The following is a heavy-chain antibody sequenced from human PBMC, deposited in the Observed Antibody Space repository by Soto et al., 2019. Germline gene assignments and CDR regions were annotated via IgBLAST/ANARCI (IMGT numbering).Heavy chain of an antibody. V-gene: IGHV3-33*01. J-gene: IGHJ4*02. CDR2: IWYDGSNK. CDR3: ARDLGSDFWSGYFTDY. D-gene: IGHD3-3*01. CDR1: GFTFSSYG. Sequence: SLILSCAASGFTFSSYGMHWVRQAPGKGLEWVAVIWYDGSNKYYADSVKGRFTISRDNSKNTLYLQMNSLRAEDTAVYYCARDLGSDFWSGYFTDYWGQGTLVTVSS.